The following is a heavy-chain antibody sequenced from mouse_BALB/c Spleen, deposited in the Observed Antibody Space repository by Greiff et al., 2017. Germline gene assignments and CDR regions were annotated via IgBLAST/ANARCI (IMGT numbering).Heavy chain of an antibody. J-gene: IGHJ4*01. CDR1: GYTFTSYY. Sequence: QVQLQQSGPELVKPGASVRISCKASGYTFTSYYIHWVKQRPGQGLEWIGWIYPGNVNTKYNEKFKGKATLTADKSSSTAYMQLSSLTSEDSAVYFCARGGAYYRYDEGYYAMDYWGQGTSVTVSS. D-gene: IGHD2-14*01. CDR3: ARGGAYYRYDEGYYAMDY. V-gene: IGHV1S56*01. CDR2: IYPGNVNT.